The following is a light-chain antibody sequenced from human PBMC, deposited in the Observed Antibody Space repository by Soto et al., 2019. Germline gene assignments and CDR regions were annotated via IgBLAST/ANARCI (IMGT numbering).Light chain of an antibody. V-gene: IGKV1-33*01. CDR1: QDIVNS. CDR2: DAS. Sequence: DIQMTQSPPCLSASVGDRVTITCQASQDIVNSLNWFQHKPGKAPNLVIYDASNLEIGVPSRFSGSESGTDFTFTITSLRPEDISTYYCKQSDHLPLFGPGTKVESK. CDR3: KQSDHLPL. J-gene: IGKJ3*01.